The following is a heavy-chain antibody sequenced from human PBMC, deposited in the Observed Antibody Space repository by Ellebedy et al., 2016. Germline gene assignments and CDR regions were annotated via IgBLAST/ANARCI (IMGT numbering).Heavy chain of an antibody. V-gene: IGHV3-21*01. CDR3: ARDQTGYCSGGSCYPWDS. CDR1: GFGFSDYS. CDR2: ISSSSTYM. J-gene: IGHJ4*02. D-gene: IGHD2-15*01. Sequence: GESLKISXEASGFGFSDYSMNWVRQAPGKGLEWVSSISSSSTYMWYADSLKGRFTISRDNAKNSLYLQMNSLRAGDTAVYYCARDQTGYCSGGSCYPWDSWGQGTLVTVSS.